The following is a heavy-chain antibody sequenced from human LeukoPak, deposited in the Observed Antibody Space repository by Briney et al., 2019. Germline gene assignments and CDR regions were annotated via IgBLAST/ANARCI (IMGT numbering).Heavy chain of an antibody. V-gene: IGHV4-59*01. Sequence: PSETLSLTCTVSGGSISSYYWSWIRQPPGKELEWIGYIYYSGSTNYNPSLKSRVTISVDTSKNQFSLKLSSVTAADTAVYYCARGQRDSSGWHYYYYMDVWGKGTTVTISS. CDR1: GGSISSYY. J-gene: IGHJ6*03. CDR3: ARGQRDSSGWHYYYYMDV. CDR2: IYYSGST. D-gene: IGHD6-19*01.